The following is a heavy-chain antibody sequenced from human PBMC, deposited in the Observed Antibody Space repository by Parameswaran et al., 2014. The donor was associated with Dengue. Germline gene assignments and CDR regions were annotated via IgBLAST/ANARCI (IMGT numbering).Heavy chain of an antibody. CDR3: AKGGCSGGSCYSLFDY. CDR2: ISGSGGST. Sequence: VRQAPGKGLEWVSAISGSGGSTYYADSVKGRFTISRDNSKNTLYLQMNSLRAEDTAVYYCAKGGCSGGSCYSLFDYWGQGTLVTVSS. V-gene: IGHV3-23*01. J-gene: IGHJ4*02. D-gene: IGHD2-15*01.